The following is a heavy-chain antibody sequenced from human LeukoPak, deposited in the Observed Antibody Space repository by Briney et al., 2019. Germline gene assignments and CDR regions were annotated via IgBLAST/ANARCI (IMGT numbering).Heavy chain of an antibody. J-gene: IGHJ1*01. CDR2: VFYSGST. CDR3: ARGYSSGWVFLQH. D-gene: IGHD6-19*01. CDR1: GGSISGYY. Sequence: PSETLSLTCTVSGGSISGYYWSWIRQPPEKGLELIGYVFYSGSTNYNPSLKSRVTISVDTSKNQFSLKLNSVTAADTAVYYCARGYSSGWVFLQHWGQGTLVTVSS. V-gene: IGHV4-59*01.